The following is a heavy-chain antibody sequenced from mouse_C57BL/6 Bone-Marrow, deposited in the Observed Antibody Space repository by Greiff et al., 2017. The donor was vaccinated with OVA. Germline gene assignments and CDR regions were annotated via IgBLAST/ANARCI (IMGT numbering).Heavy chain of an antibody. Sequence: EVQLQQSGPELVKPGASVKISCKASGYTFTDYYMNWVKQSHGKSLEWIGDINPNNGGTSYNQKFKGKATLTVDKSSSTAYMELRSLTSEDSAVYYCASNTTVVPYYAMDYWGQGTSVTVSS. D-gene: IGHD1-1*01. CDR3: ASNTTVVPYYAMDY. CDR2: INPNNGGT. J-gene: IGHJ4*01. V-gene: IGHV1-26*01. CDR1: GYTFTDYY.